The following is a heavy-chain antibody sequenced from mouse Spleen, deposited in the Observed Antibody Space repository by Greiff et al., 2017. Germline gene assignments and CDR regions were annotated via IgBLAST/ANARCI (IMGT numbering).Heavy chain of an antibody. V-gene: IGHV3-6*02. CDR3: ARDGKYYRYAMDY. J-gene: IGHJ4*01. CDR2: ISYDGSN. Sequence: DVKLVESGPGLVKPSQSLSLTCSVTGYSITSGYYWNWIRQFPGNKLEWMGYISYDGSNNYNPSLKNRISITRDTSKNQFFLKLNSVTTEDTATYYCARDGKYYRYAMDYWGQGTSVTVSS. D-gene: IGHD2-14*01. CDR1: GYSITSGYY.